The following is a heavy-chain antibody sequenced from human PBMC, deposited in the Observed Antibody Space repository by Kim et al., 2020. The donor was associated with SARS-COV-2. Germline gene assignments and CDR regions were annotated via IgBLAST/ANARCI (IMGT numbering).Heavy chain of an antibody. CDR1: GFTFSSYG. V-gene: IGHV3-30*18. Sequence: GGSLRLSCAASGFTFSSYGMHWVRQAPGKGLEWVAVISYDGSNKYYADSVKGRFTISRDNSKNTLYLQMNSLRAEDTAVYYCAKEGRIVGAPPPDYWGQGTLVTVSS. J-gene: IGHJ4*02. CDR2: ISYDGSNK. CDR3: AKEGRIVGAPPPDY. D-gene: IGHD1-26*01.